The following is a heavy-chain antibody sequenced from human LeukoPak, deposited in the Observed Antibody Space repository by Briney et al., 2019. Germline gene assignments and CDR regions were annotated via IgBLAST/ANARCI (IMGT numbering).Heavy chain of an antibody. D-gene: IGHD1-1*01. J-gene: IGHJ4*02. CDR3: ARGVAGFNEYYFDY. CDR1: GFTFSSYA. V-gene: IGHV3-21*01. CDR2: IGAGGTFT. Sequence: KAGGSLRLSCTASGFTFSSYAMNWVRQAPGKGLEWVSGIGAGGTFTYYADSVKGRFTISRDNAKNSLYLQMNSLRAEDTAVYYCARGVAGFNEYYFDYWGQGTLVTVSS.